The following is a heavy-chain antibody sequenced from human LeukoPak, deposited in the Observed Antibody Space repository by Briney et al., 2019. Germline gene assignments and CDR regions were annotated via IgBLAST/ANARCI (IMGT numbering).Heavy chain of an antibody. CDR2: IIPILVIA. V-gene: IGHV1-69*04. CDR3: ASSAYVRYCSGGSFSSDY. CDR1: GGTFISYA. Sequence: SVTVSLKASGGTFISYAISWVRQAPGQGREWMGRIIPILVIANYAQNFHGRVTITADKSTSTAYMELSSLRSEDTAVYYCASSAYVRYCSGGSFSSDYWGQGTLVTVSS. J-gene: IGHJ4*02. D-gene: IGHD2-15*01.